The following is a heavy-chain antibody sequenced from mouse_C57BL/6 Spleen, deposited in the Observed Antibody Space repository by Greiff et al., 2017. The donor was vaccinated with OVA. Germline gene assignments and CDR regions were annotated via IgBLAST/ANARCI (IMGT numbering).Heavy chain of an antibody. CDR3: ASSIYYGNPFAY. CDR2: IYPGDGDT. Sequence: QVQLQQSGPELVKPGASVKISCKASGYAFSSSWMNWVKQRPGKGLEWIGRIYPGDGDTNYNGKFKGKATLTADKSSSTAYMQLSSLTSEDSAVYFCASSIYYGNPFAYWGQGTLVTVSA. CDR1: GYAFSSSW. V-gene: IGHV1-82*01. J-gene: IGHJ3*01. D-gene: IGHD2-1*01.